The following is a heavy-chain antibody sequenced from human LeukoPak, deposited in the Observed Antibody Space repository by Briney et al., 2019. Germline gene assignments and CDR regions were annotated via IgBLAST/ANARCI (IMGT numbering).Heavy chain of an antibody. CDR3: ARDFLDAFDI. CDR2: ISSSTSTV. CDR1: GFTFSSYS. V-gene: IGHV3-48*01. J-gene: IGHJ3*02. Sequence: GGSLRLSCAASGFTFSSYSMNWVRQAPGKGLEWVSYISSSTSTVYYADSVKGRFTISRDNAKNSLFLQMNSLRAEDTAVYYCARDFLDAFDIWGQGTMVTVSS.